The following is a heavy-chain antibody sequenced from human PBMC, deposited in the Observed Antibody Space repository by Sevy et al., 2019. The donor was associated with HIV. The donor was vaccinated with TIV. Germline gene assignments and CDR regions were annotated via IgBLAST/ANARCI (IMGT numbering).Heavy chain of an antibody. V-gene: IGHV3-74*01. J-gene: IGHJ4*02. CDR2: IHTDGSSS. D-gene: IGHD3-3*01. CDR1: GFTFRNYW. CDR3: ARAGFGDFWSGYYGIDH. Sequence: GGSLRLSCAASGFTFRNYWMHWVRQAPGKGLVSVSYIHTDGSSSYYAGYVKGRFTISRDNAQNTLYLQMNSLRAEDTAVYYCARAGFGDFWSGYYGIDHWGQGTLVTVSS.